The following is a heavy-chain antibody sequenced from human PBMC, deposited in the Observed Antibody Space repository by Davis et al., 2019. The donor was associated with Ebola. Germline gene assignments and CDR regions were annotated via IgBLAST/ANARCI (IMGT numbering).Heavy chain of an antibody. CDR2: IKPSSGGT. Sequence: ASVKVSCKASGYSFTGYYLHWVRQAPGQGLDWLGWIKPSSGGTTYAQKFQGRVTMTSDTSTGTVYMELLRLMSDDTAVYYCARDAVGDNILKLDYWGQGTLVTVSS. CDR3: ARDAVGDNILKLDY. D-gene: IGHD4-17*01. V-gene: IGHV1-2*02. J-gene: IGHJ4*02. CDR1: GYSFTGYY.